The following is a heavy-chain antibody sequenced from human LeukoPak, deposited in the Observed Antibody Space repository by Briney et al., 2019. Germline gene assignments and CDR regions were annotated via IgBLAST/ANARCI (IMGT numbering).Heavy chain of an antibody. CDR2: ISTYNDDR. J-gene: IGHJ3*02. CDR3: ARDRSSFSYAFDI. Sequence: GASVKVSCKASGYTFTSYAMHWVRQAPGQRLEWMGWISTYNDDRKYSPKFQGTVTITTDTSASTAYLELSSLRSEDTVVYYCARDRSSFSYAFDIWGQGTMVTVSS. D-gene: IGHD6-6*01. V-gene: IGHV1-3*04. CDR1: GYTFTSYA.